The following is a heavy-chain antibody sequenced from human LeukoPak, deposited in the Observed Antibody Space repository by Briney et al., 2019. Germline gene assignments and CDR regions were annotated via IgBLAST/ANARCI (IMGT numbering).Heavy chain of an antibody. J-gene: IGHJ4*02. D-gene: IGHD4/OR15-4a*01. Sequence: ASVRVCCKASGYTFTNYYMHWVRQAPGQGLEWMGWIDPHSGATNYAQMLQGRVTMTRDTSISTAFMDLSSLRSDDTAVYYCAPSANYFYFDYWGQGTLLALYS. V-gene: IGHV1-2*02. CDR2: IDPHSGAT. CDR1: GYTFTNYY. CDR3: APSANYFYFDY.